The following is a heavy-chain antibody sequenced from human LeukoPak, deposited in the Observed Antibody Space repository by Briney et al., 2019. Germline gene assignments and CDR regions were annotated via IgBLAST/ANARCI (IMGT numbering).Heavy chain of an antibody. D-gene: IGHD3/OR15-3a*01. CDR2: IKQDGSEK. V-gene: IGHV3-7*01. CDR1: GFTFSSYW. Sequence: GGSLRLSCAASGFTFSSYWMSWVRQAPGKGLEWVANIKQDGSEKYYVDSVKGRFTISRDNAKNSLYLQMNSLRAEDTAVYYCARDGWDWGVYYFDYWGQGTLVTVSS. J-gene: IGHJ4*02. CDR3: ARDGWDWGVYYFDY.